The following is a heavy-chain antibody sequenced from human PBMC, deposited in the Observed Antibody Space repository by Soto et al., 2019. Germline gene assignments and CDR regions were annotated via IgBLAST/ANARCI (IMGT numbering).Heavy chain of an antibody. CDR1: GFDFEDYA. CDR2: TNSDGTDS. J-gene: IGHJ4*02. Sequence: XASLRLSCAAAGFDFEDYAMRWVRQVPGKGLEWVSLTNSDGTDSYYMDSVKGRFTISRDNAKSTLYLQMDRLRPEDTALYFCAKSLYYYDSSPLDHWGQGTLVTVSS. D-gene: IGHD3-22*01. V-gene: IGHV3-43D*04. CDR3: AKSLYYYDSSPLDH.